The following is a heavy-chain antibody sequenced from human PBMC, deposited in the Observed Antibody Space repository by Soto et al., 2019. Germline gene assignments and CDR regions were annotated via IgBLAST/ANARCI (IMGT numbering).Heavy chain of an antibody. CDR2: IYPDDSDT. J-gene: IGHJ6*02. D-gene: IGHD3-22*01. Sequence: GESLKISCKGSGYTFTTSWIGWVRQVPGKGLEWMGIIYPDDSDTRYSPSFQGHITISADKSINTAYLQWSSLKASDTAMYYYASATIPQFYYCSMDGWGQGTTVTVSS. CDR1: GYTFTTSW. V-gene: IGHV5-51*01. CDR3: ASATIPQFYYCSMDG.